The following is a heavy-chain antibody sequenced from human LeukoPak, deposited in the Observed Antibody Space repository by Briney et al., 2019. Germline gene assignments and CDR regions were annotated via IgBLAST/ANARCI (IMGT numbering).Heavy chain of an antibody. Sequence: SETLSLTCAVYGGSFSGYYWSLIRQPPGKGLEWIGEINHSGSTNYNPSLKSRVTISVDTSKNQFSLKLSSVTAADTAVYYCARIYYDFWSGYYTPFDYWGQGTLVTVSS. D-gene: IGHD3-3*01. V-gene: IGHV4-34*01. CDR3: ARIYYDFWSGYYTPFDY. J-gene: IGHJ4*02. CDR1: GGSFSGYY. CDR2: INHSGST.